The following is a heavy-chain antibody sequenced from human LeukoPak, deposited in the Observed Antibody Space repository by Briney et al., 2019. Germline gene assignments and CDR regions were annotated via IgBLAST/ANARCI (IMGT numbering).Heavy chain of an antibody. CDR1: GGSFSGHY. Sequence: SETLSLTCAVYGGSFSGHYWSWVRQPPGQALEWIGEINHIENTNYNPSLKSRVTLSVDTSKNQFSLRLSSVTAADTAVYYCARVRGEVFIDYWGQGTLVTVSS. V-gene: IGHV4-34*01. CDR3: ARVRGEVFIDY. J-gene: IGHJ4*02. D-gene: IGHD3-10*01. CDR2: INHIENT.